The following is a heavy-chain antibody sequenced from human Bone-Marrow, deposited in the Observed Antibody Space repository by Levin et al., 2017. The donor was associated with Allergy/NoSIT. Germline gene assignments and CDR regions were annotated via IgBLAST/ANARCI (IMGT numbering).Heavy chain of an antibody. D-gene: IGHD2-15*01. CDR2: ISKDSVTI. V-gene: IGHV3-11*01. J-gene: IGHJ4*02. CDR3: VRDGGLIDY. Sequence: SCEASGFIFSDYYMSWFRQAPGKGLEWVSYISKDSVTIYYADSVRGRFTISRDNAKNSLYLQMRSLRAEDTGVYYCVRDGGLIDYWGRGTLVTVSS. CDR1: GFIFSDYY.